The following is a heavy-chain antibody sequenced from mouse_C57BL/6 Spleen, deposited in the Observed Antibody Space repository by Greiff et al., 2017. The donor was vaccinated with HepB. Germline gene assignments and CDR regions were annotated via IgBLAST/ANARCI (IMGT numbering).Heavy chain of an antibody. CDR2: ISSGSSTT. Sequence: EVKLMESGGGLVKPGGSLKLSCAASGFTFSDYGMHWVRQAPEKGLEWVAYISSGSSTTYYADTVKGRFTISRDNAKNTLFLQMSSLRSEDTAMYYCARPGKGGYFDYWGQGTTLTVSS. J-gene: IGHJ2*01. V-gene: IGHV5-17*01. CDR1: GFTFSDYG. CDR3: ARPGKGGYFDY.